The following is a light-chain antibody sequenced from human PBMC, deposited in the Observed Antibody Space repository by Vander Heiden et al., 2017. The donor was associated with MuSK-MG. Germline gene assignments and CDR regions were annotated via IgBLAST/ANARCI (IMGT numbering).Light chain of an antibody. V-gene: IGLV3-21*02. Sequence: VLPSPPSVSVAPGHTASITCRGSKIRSKSVHWYQQKPGQAPVLVVYDDSDRHSGIPERFSGSNSGNTATLTISRVEAGDEADYYCQVWDRSSDHVVFGGGTKLTVL. CDR2: DDS. CDR3: QVWDRSSDHVV. J-gene: IGLJ2*01. CDR1: KIRSKS.